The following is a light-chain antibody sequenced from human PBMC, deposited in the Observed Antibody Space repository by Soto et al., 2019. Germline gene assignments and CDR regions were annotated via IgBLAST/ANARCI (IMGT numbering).Light chain of an antibody. J-gene: IGKJ5*01. CDR2: GAS. Sequence: IVLTQSPGTLSLSPGERATLSCRASQSVSSSYLAWYQQKPGQAPRLLIYGASSRATGIPDRFRGSGSGTDFTLTISRLEPEDVAVYYCQQYGSAPLVTFGQGTRLEMK. CDR3: QQYGSAPLVT. V-gene: IGKV3-20*01. CDR1: QSVSSSY.